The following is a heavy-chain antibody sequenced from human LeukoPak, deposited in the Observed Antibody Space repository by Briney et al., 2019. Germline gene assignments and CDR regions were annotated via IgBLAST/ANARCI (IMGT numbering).Heavy chain of an antibody. CDR3: AGFPMVRGVTDDY. Sequence: GGSLRLSCAASGFTFSSYWMSWVRQAPGEGLEWVANIKHDGSETYYVDSVKGRFTISRDNAKNPLYLQMNSLEAEDTAVYYCAGFPMVRGVTDDYWGQGTLVTVSS. CDR2: IKHDGSET. V-gene: IGHV3-7*01. D-gene: IGHD3-10*01. J-gene: IGHJ4*02. CDR1: GFTFSSYW.